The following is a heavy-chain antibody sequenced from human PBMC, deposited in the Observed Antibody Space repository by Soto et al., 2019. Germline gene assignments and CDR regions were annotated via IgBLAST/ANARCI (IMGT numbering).Heavy chain of an antibody. Sequence: GGSLRLSCAASGFTFSSYWMHWVRQAPGKGLVWVSRINSDGSSTSYADSVRGRFTISRDNAKNTLYLQMNSLRAEDTAVYYCARGPGIAVAGIYGMDVCGQGTTVTVSS. D-gene: IGHD6-19*01. CDR1: GFTFSSYW. J-gene: IGHJ6*02. CDR2: INSDGSST. CDR3: ARGPGIAVAGIYGMDV. V-gene: IGHV3-74*01.